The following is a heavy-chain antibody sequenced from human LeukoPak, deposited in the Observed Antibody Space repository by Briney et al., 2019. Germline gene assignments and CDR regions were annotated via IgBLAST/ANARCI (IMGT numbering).Heavy chain of an antibody. D-gene: IGHD5-12*01. Sequence: GGSLRLSCAASGFTFSTYGMHWVRQAPGKGLEWVAVIWSDGSNKHYADSVKGRFTIFRDNSKSTLYLQMNSLRGEDTAVYYCARAGGYASSWAYWGQGTLVTVTS. CDR1: GFTFSTYG. J-gene: IGHJ4*02. CDR2: IWSDGSNK. V-gene: IGHV3-33*01. CDR3: ARAGGYASSWAY.